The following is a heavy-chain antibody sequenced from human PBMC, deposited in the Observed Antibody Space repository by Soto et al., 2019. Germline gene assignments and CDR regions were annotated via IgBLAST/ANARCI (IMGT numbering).Heavy chain of an antibody. V-gene: IGHV3-66*01. CDR1: GFGVSNNY. Sequence: EVQLVESGGGLVQPGGSLRLSCAASGFGVSNNYMSWVRQAPGKGLEWVSAINSGGNTYYADSVKGRFTISRDNSKNTVYLQMNRGGAEDTAGNYCARGGDSYGTGGYYYSGMDAGGQGPRAPSPQ. CDR2: INSGGNT. D-gene: IGHD2-8*02. J-gene: IGHJ6*01. CDR3: ARGGDSYGTGGYYYSGMDA.